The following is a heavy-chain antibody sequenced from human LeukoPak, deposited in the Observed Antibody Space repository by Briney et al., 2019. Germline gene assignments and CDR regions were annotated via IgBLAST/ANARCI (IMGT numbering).Heavy chain of an antibody. Sequence: GGSLTLSCAASGFTFSSYGMHWVRQAPGKGLEWVAFIRYDGSNKYYADSVKGRFTISRDNSKNTLYLQMNSLRAEDTAVYYCAKDSPAAAAGDYYYYYYMDVWGKGTTVTVSS. V-gene: IGHV3-30*02. CDR3: AKDSPAAAAGDYYYYYYMDV. CDR2: IRYDGSNK. J-gene: IGHJ6*03. D-gene: IGHD6-13*01. CDR1: GFTFSSYG.